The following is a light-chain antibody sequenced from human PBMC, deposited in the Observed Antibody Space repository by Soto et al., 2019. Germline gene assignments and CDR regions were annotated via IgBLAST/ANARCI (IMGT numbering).Light chain of an antibody. CDR2: GAS. CDR1: QSVSSTY. V-gene: IGKV3-20*01. J-gene: IGKJ1*01. CDR3: QQYGSSPPT. Sequence: EIVLTQSPGTPSLSPGERVTLSCRASQSVSSTYLAWYHQKPGQAPRLLIYGASSRATGIPDRFSGSGSGTDFTLTISRLEPEEFAVYYFQQYGSSPPTFGQGTKGEIK.